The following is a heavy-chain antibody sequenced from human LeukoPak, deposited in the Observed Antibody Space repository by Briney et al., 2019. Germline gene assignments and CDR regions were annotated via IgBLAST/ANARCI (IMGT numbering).Heavy chain of an antibody. CDR1: DGYISSYY. V-gene: IGHV4-4*07. CDR3: ARGPSAVAGTDWYFDL. D-gene: IGHD6-19*01. Sequence: PSETLSLTCTVSDGYISSYYWSWVRQPAGKGLEWIGRIYSSGSTNYNPSLKSRVAMSADTSKNQFSPRLTSVTAADTAVYFCARGPSAVAGTDWYFDLWGRGTLVTVSS. CDR2: IYSSGST. J-gene: IGHJ2*01.